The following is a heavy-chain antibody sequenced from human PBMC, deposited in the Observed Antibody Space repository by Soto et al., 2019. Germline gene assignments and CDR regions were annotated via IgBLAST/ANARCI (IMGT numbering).Heavy chain of an antibody. CDR3: ACETAPAKPRWVVF. D-gene: IGHD1-26*01. V-gene: IGHV1-2*02. CDR2: INPNSGGT. J-gene: IGHJ4*02. Sequence: ASVKVSCKASGYTFSDYYIHWVRQAPGQGLEWMGWINPNSGGTKYAPKFQGGVTMTRDTSITTAYMELSRLRSGDTAVYYCACETAPAKPRWVVFWDQGPLRTVSS. CDR1: GYTFSDYY.